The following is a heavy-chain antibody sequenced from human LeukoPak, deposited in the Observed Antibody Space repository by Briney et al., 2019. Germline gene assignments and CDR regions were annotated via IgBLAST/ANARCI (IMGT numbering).Heavy chain of an antibody. CDR3: STFSWLLFAFDI. CDR1: GYTFTNYA. Sequence: ASVKVSCKASGYTFTNYAMHWVRQAPGQRLEWMGWINAGNGYTKYSQKFQGRVTITRDTSATTAYMELSSLRSEDTAVYYCSTFSWLLFAFDIWGQGTMVTVSS. CDR2: INAGNGYT. J-gene: IGHJ3*02. V-gene: IGHV1-3*01. D-gene: IGHD3-3*01.